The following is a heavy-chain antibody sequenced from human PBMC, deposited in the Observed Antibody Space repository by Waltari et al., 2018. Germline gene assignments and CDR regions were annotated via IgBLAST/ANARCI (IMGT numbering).Heavy chain of an antibody. J-gene: IGHJ6*03. D-gene: IGHD3-10*01. CDR3: AREDYYGSGSYSRRYYYYYMDV. CDR2: IYYSGST. V-gene: IGHV4-59*01. CDR1: GGSISSSY. Sequence: QVQLQELGPGLVKPSETLSLTCTVSGGSISSSYWRWIRQPPGKGLEWIGYIYYSGSTNYNPSLKSRVTISVDTSKNQFSLKLSSVTAADTAVYYCAREDYYGSGSYSRRYYYYYMDVWGKGTTVTVSS.